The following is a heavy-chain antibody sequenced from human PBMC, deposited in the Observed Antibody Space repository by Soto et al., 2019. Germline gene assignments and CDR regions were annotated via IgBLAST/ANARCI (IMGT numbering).Heavy chain of an antibody. CDR1: GFTFSSYY. J-gene: IGHJ5*02. CDR2: VNGDGSEK. CDR3: ARPMVRGGGWFDP. D-gene: IGHD3-10*01. Sequence: EVQLVESGGGLVQPGGSLRLSCAASGFTFSSYYMSWVRQAQGKGLEWVANVNGDGSEKYYVDSVKGRFTVSRDNAKNSLYLQMNSLRAEDTAVYYCARPMVRGGGWFDPWGQGTLVTVSS. V-gene: IGHV3-7*01.